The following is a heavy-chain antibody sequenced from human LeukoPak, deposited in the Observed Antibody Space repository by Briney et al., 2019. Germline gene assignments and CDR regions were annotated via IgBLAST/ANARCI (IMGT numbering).Heavy chain of an antibody. CDR1: VFTFSSYS. D-gene: IGHD3-10*01. CDR3: ARVLWFGESQRPLYYYYYGMDV. CDR2: LRSSSSYI. V-gene: IGHV3-21*01. J-gene: IGHJ6*02. Sequence: PGVSLRLSRAASVFTFSSYSTNWVRQAPRKGLVGATSLRSSSSYIYYADSVKGRFTISRDNAKNSLYLQMKRLRAEDTAVYYCARVLWFGESQRPLYYYYYGMDVWGQGTTVTVSS.